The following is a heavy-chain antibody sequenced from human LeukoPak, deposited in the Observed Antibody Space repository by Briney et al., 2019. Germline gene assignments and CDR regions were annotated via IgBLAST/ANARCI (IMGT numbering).Heavy chain of an antibody. D-gene: IGHD3-3*01. CDR1: GYTFTSYG. CDR2: ISAYNGNT. CDR3: ARGLSGAYYDFWSGSLPFDI. V-gene: IGHV1-18*01. Sequence: GASVKVSCKASGYTFTSYGISWVRQAPGQGLEWMGWISAYNGNTNYAQKLQGRVTMTTDTSTSTAYMELRSLRSDDTAVYYCARGLSGAYYDFWSGSLPFDIWGQGTVVTVSS. J-gene: IGHJ3*02.